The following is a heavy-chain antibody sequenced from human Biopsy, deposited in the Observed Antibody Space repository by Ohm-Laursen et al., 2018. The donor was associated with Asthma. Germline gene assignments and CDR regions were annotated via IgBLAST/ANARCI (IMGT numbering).Heavy chain of an antibody. V-gene: IGHV4-39*07. Sequence: GTLSLTCTVSGGSMSSSSYYWGWIRQPPGKGLEWMGSISYTGSAYHNPTLKNRVTISIDRSKNQFSLRLRSVTAADTAVYYCARGWNCGGDCYSLDSWGQGTLVTVSS. J-gene: IGHJ4*02. CDR3: ARGWNCGGDCYSLDS. CDR2: ISYTGSA. CDR1: GGSMSSSSYY. D-gene: IGHD2-21*02.